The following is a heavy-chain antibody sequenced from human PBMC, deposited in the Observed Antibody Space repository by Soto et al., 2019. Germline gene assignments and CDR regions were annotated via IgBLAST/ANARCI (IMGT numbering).Heavy chain of an antibody. Sequence: GASVTVSCKASGGTFSSYAIIWVRQAPGQGPEWMGGIIPIFGTANYAQKFQGRVTITADESTSTAYMELSSLRSEDTAVYYCARDEDGRGYSYGWFEPPNFDYWGQGTLVTVS. CDR2: IIPIFGTA. J-gene: IGHJ4*02. CDR1: GGTFSSYA. CDR3: ARDEDGRGYSYGWFEPPNFDY. D-gene: IGHD5-18*01. V-gene: IGHV1-69*13.